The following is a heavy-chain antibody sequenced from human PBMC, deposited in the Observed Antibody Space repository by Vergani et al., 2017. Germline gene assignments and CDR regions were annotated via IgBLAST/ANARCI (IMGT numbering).Heavy chain of an antibody. CDR1: GYSISSGYY. CDR2: IYHSGTT. CDR3: GSLLTGGIDY. V-gene: IGHV4-38-2*01. Sequence: QVQLQESGPGLLKPSQTLSLTCAVSGYSISSGYYWGWIRPHPGTGLEWIGSIYHSGTTSYHASLKSRVTISVDTSKNHFFLQLRSVTAADTAVYYCGSLLTGGIDYWGQGTLVTVSS. J-gene: IGHJ4*02. D-gene: IGHD3-16*01.